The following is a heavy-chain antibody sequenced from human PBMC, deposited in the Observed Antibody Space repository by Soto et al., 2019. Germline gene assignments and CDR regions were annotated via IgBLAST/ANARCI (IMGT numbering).Heavy chain of an antibody. CDR3: ATRMTTAPY. CDR2: IYSGGDT. D-gene: IGHD4-17*01. V-gene: IGHV3-66*01. J-gene: IGHJ4*02. CDR1: GFAVSANY. Sequence: EAHLVGSGGGLVQPGGSLRLSCAASGFAVSANYLSWVRQAPGKGLEWVSLIYSGGDTDYADSVRGRFTISRDNSKNTLYLKMNSLKAEAAAVYYCATRMTTAPYWGQGALVNVSS.